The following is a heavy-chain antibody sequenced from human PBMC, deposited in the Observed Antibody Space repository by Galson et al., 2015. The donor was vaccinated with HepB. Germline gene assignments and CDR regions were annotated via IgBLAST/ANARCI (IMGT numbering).Heavy chain of an antibody. J-gene: IGHJ4*02. CDR2: FDPEDGET. CDR1: GYTLTELS. Sequence: SCKVSGYTLTELSMHWVRQAPGKGLEWMGGFDPEDGETIYAQKFQGRVTMTEDTSTDTAYMELSSLRSEDTAVYYCATADIVANPQSFYFDYWGQETLVTVSS. D-gene: IGHD5-12*01. V-gene: IGHV1-24*01. CDR3: ATADIVANPQSFYFDY.